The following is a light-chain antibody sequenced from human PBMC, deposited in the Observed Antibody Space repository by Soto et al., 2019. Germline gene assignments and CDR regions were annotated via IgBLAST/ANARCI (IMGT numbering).Light chain of an antibody. CDR1: SSDIGAYNF. Sequence: QSVLTQPDSVSGSPGQSITISCTGTSSDIGAYNFVSWYQHHPGKAPKLLIYEVAYRPSGISNRFSGSKSANTASLTISGLQAEDEADYFCTSYRSATTPPYVFGSGTKLTVL. CDR2: EVA. J-gene: IGLJ1*01. CDR3: TSYRSATTPPYV. V-gene: IGLV2-14*01.